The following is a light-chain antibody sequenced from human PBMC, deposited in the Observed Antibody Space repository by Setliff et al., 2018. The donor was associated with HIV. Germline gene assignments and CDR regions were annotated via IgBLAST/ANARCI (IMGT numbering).Light chain of an antibody. Sequence: SYELTQAPSVSVAPGKTARITCGGNNLNTKSVHWYQQKPGQAPVVVIYYDRDRPSVIPERFSGSNSGNTATLTISRVEAGDEADYYCQVWDSRSGHLYVFGSGTKVTVL. CDR1: NLNTKS. V-gene: IGLV3-21*04. J-gene: IGLJ1*01. CDR2: YDR. CDR3: QVWDSRSGHLYV.